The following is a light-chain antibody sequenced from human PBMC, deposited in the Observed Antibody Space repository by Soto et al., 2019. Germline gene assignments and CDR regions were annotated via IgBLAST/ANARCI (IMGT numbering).Light chain of an antibody. J-gene: IGKJ5*01. CDR2: AAS. CDR3: QQFNSYPIT. V-gene: IGKV1-39*01. CDR1: QSISSY. Sequence: SQMTQSPTSLSASVGTRLTIRCRASQSISSYLNWYQQKQGKAPKIMIYAASSLQSGVPSRFSGSGYGTEFNLTIGGLQTDDFATYYCQQFNSYPITFGQGTRLEIK.